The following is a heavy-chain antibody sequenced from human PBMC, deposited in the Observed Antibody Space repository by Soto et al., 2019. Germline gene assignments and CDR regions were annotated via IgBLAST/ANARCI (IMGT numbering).Heavy chain of an antibody. CDR2: IYHSGST. Sequence: QLQLQESGSGLVKPSQTLSLTCAVSGGSISSGGYSWSWIRQPPGKGLEWIGYIYHSGSTYYNPSIKSRVTISVDSSKNQFSLKLSSVTAADTAVYYCARTGGSYWVDYWGQGTLVTVSS. J-gene: IGHJ4*02. D-gene: IGHD1-26*01. CDR1: GGSISSGGYS. CDR3: ARTGGSYWVDY. V-gene: IGHV4-30-2*01.